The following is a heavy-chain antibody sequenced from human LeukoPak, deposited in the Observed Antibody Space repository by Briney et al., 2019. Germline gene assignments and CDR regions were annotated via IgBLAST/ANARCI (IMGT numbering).Heavy chain of an antibody. CDR1: GYSISSGYY. CDR2: IYHSGST. J-gene: IGHJ5*02. V-gene: IGHV4-38-2*02. D-gene: IGHD2-21*02. CDR3: ARGGGGDNNWFDP. Sequence: PSETLSLTCTVSGYSISSGYYWGWIRQPPGQGLGGIGSIYHSGSTYYNPSLKSRVTISVDTSKNQFSLKLSSVTAADTVVYYCARGGGGDNNWFDPWGQGTLVTVSS.